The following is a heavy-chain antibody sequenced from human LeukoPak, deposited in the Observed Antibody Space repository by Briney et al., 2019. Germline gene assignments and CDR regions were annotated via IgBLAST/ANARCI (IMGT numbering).Heavy chain of an antibody. Sequence: SETLSLTCTVSGDSVSGYYWDWVRQPPGKGLEWIGYIYYSGYTNYNPSLKSRVTISIDTSKNQFSLKLSSVTAEDTAVYYCARGERLGLDYWGQGTLVTVSS. CDR1: GDSVSGYY. J-gene: IGHJ4*02. CDR2: IYYSGYT. D-gene: IGHD7-27*01. CDR3: ARGERLGLDY. V-gene: IGHV4-59*02.